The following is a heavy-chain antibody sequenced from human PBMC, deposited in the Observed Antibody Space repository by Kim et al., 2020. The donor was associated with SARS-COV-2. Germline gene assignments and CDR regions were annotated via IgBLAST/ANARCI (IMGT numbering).Heavy chain of an antibody. CDR1: GGSISSSSYY. CDR3: ASEGVAGFSSFYYYAMDV. D-gene: IGHD6-19*01. V-gene: IGHV4-39*01. Sequence: SETLSLTCTVSGGSISSSSYYWGWIRQPPGKGLEWIGRIYYSGSTYYNPSLKSRVTISVDTSKNQFSLKLSSVTAADTAVYYCASEGVAGFSSFYYYAMDVWGQGTTVTVSS. CDR2: IYYSGST. J-gene: IGHJ6*02.